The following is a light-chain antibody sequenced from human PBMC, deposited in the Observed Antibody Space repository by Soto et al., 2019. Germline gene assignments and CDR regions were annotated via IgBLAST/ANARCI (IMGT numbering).Light chain of an antibody. CDR3: QQYQSWPIT. J-gene: IGKJ5*01. V-gene: IGKV3D-15*01. Sequence: EIVMTQSPATLSLSPGDTATLSCRASQSVDTNLAWYVQKPGQAPRRLMYGVSTWGTGVTARFSGSGSGTELTLTISSLQSEDFAIYYCQQYQSWPITFGQGTRLEIK. CDR1: QSVDTN. CDR2: GVS.